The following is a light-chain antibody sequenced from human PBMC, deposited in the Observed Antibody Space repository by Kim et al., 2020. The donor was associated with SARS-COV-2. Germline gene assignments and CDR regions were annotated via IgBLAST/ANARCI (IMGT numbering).Light chain of an antibody. CDR3: LKYNSAPWT. CDR2: AAS. V-gene: IGKV1-27*01. J-gene: IGKJ1*01. Sequence: ASVGDRVTMSWRASQDITNTLAWYQQKPGKVPQVVIYAASTLHSGVPSRFSGSGSGTEFTLTISGLQTEDVATYYCLKYNSAPWTFDPGTKVDIK. CDR1: QDITNT.